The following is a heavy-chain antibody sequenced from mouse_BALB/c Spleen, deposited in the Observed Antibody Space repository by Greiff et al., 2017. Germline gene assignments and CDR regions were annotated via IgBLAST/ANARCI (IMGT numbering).Heavy chain of an antibody. CDR3: ARGLYGYYFDY. Sequence: EVQLVESGGGLVKPGGSLKLSCAASGFTFSSYAMSWVRQTPEKRLEWVATISSGGSYTYYPDSVKGRFTISRDNAKNTLYLQMSSLRSEDTAMYYCARGLYGYYFDYWGQGTTLTVSS. CDR2: ISSGGSYT. CDR1: GFTFSSYA. J-gene: IGHJ2*01. V-gene: IGHV5-9-3*01. D-gene: IGHD1-2*01.